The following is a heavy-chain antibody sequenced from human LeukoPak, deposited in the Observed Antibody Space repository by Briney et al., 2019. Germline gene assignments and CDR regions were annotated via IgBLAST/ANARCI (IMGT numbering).Heavy chain of an antibody. CDR3: AKFGVLYWY. V-gene: IGHV3-23*01. D-gene: IGHD3-3*01. CDR1: GFTFGSYA. CDR2: ISYSGDNT. J-gene: IGHJ4*02. Sequence: GGSLRLSCAASGFTFGSYAMSWARQAPGKGLEWVSAISYSGDNTYYADSVKGRFTISRDNSKNTLYLQMNSLRAEDTAVYYCAKFGVLYWYWGQGTLVTVSS.